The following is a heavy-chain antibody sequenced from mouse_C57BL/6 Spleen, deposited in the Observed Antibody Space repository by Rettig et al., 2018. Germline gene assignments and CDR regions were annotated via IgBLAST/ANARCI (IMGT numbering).Heavy chain of an antibody. CDR3: AKHDLLAY. D-gene: IGHD2-1*01. CDR2: GST. V-gene: IGHV2-9*01. J-gene: IGHJ3*01. Sequence: GSTNYNSALMSRLSISKDNSKSQVFLKMNSLQTDDTAMYYCAKHDLLAYWGQGTLVTVSA.